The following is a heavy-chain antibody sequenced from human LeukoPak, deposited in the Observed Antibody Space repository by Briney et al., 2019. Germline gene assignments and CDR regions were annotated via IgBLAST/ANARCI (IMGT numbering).Heavy chain of an antibody. CDR3: ASRYCSGGSCYYLD. Sequence: SETLSLTCTVSGYSISSGYYWGWIRQPPGKGLERIGSIYHSGSTYYNPSLKSRVTISVDTSKNQFSLKLSSVTAADTAVYYCASRYCSGGSCYYLDWGQGTLVTVSS. V-gene: IGHV4-38-2*02. D-gene: IGHD2-15*01. J-gene: IGHJ4*02. CDR2: IYHSGST. CDR1: GYSISSGYY.